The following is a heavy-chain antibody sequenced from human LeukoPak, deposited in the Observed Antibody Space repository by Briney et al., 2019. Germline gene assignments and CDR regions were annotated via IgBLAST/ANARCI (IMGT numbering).Heavy chain of an antibody. Sequence: PGESLRLSCATSGFTFSNYWMSWLRQAPGKGPVWVSRIKNDGSAATYADSVKGRFTISRDNARNTLYLQMNSLRVDDTAVYYCAKSDWFDPWGRGTLVTVSS. CDR2: IKNDGSAA. V-gene: IGHV3-74*01. CDR1: GFTFSNYW. J-gene: IGHJ5*02. CDR3: AKSDWFDP.